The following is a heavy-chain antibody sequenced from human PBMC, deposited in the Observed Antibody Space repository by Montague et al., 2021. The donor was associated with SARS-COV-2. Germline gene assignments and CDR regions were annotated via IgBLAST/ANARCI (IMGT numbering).Heavy chain of an antibody. V-gene: IGHV4-39*01. CDR3: ARHDARGDCPYTTCQGALDT. J-gene: IGHJ3*02. CDR1: GGPISSSDFY. CDR2: IYYSGTT. Sequence: SETLSLTCAVSGGPISSSDFYWGWIRQPPGKGLEWIGTIYYSGTTYYSPSLKSRVTISVDTSKNQFSLKLNSVTAADTSVYFCARHDARGDCPYTTCQGALDTWGQGTMVTVSS. D-gene: IGHD3-16*01.